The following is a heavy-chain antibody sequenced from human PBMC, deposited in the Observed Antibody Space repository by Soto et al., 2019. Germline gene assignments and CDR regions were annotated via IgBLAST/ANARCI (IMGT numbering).Heavy chain of an antibody. V-gene: IGHV3-23*01. D-gene: IGHD2-15*01. J-gene: IGHJ5*02. CDR1: GFTFSSYA. Sequence: GGALRLSCAASGFTFSSYAMSWVRQAPGKGLEWVSAISGSGGSTYYADSVKGRFTISRDNSKNTLYLQMNSLRAEDTAVYYCAKDYKGSLLRWFDPWGQGTLVTVSS. CDR3: AKDYKGSLLRWFDP. CDR2: ISGSGGST.